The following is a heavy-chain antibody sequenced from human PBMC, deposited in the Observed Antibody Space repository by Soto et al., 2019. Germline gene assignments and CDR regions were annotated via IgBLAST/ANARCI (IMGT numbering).Heavy chain of an antibody. CDR1: GFSLSTSGVG. D-gene: IGHD3-9*01. Sequence: QITLKESGPTLVKPTQTLTLTCTFSGFSLSTSGVGVGWIRQPPGKALEWLALIYWDDDKRYSPSLKSRLTITKDTSKNQVVLTMTNMDPVDTATYYCAHAPHAILTGYLVRTFDYWGQGTLVTVSS. J-gene: IGHJ4*02. V-gene: IGHV2-5*02. CDR2: IYWDDDK. CDR3: AHAPHAILTGYLVRTFDY.